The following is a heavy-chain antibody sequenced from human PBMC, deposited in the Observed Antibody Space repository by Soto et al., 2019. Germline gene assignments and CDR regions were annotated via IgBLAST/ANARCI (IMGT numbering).Heavy chain of an antibody. CDR2: IFSNDEK. D-gene: IGHD6-19*01. Sequence: HVTLKESGPVLVKPTETLPLTCTVSGFSLSNGKSGVSWIRQPPGKALEWLAHIFSNDEKSYRTSLTSRLTISADTSNSQVVLTMTNVDPVDTAPYYCARILFGRSVAGGYFYMDVWGKGTTVTVSS. CDR1: GFSLSNGKSG. V-gene: IGHV2-26*01. CDR3: ARILFGRSVAGGYFYMDV. J-gene: IGHJ6*03.